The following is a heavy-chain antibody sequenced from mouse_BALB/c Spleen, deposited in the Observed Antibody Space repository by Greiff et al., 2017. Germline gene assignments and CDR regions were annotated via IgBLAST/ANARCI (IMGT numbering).Heavy chain of an antibody. CDR3: ARESGLAWFAY. CDR1: GYTFTSYW. V-gene: IGHV1-59*01. Sequence: QVQLQQPGAELVKPGASVKMSCKASGYTFTSYWMHWVKQRPGQGLEWIGVIDPSDSYTSYNQKFKGKATLTVDTSSSTAYMQLSSLTSEDSAVYYCARESGLAWFAYWGQGTLVTVSA. CDR2: IDPSDSYT. J-gene: IGHJ3*01. D-gene: IGHD4-1*01.